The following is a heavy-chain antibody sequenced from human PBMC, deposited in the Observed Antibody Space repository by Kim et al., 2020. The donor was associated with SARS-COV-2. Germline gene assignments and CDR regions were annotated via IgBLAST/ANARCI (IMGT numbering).Heavy chain of an antibody. CDR3: ARTWFRESHAFDI. Sequence: NNPSLKSRVTISVDTSKNQFSLKLSSVTAADTAVYYCARTWFRESHAFDIWGQWTMVTVSS. V-gene: IGHV4-59*01. J-gene: IGHJ3*02. D-gene: IGHD3-10*01.